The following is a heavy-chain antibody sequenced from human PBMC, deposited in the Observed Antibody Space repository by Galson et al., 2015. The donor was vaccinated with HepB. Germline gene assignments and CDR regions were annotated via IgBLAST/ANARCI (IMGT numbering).Heavy chain of an antibody. J-gene: IGHJ5*02. Sequence: SLRLSCAGSGFSFSSDWKSWIRQAPGKGLEWVANINQDGNEKYYVDSVKGRFTISRDNAKSSLYLQMNSLRAEDTAAYYCARVIWGRYDLWGQGTLVTVSS. CDR3: ARVIWGRYDL. V-gene: IGHV3-7*03. CDR1: GFSFSSDW. D-gene: IGHD3-16*01. CDR2: INQDGNEK.